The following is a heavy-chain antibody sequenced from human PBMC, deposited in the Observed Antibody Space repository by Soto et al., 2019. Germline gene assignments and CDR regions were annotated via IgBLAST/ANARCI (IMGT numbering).Heavy chain of an antibody. CDR2: ISSSSSTI. Sequence: EVQLVESGGGLVQPGGSLRLSCAASGFTFSSYSMNWVRQAPGKGLEWVSYISSSSSTIYYADSVKGRFTISRDNAKNSLYLQMNSLRAEDTAVYYCARDDYGDPFDYWGQGTLFTVAS. J-gene: IGHJ4*02. V-gene: IGHV3-48*01. D-gene: IGHD4-17*01. CDR1: GFTFSSYS. CDR3: ARDDYGDPFDY.